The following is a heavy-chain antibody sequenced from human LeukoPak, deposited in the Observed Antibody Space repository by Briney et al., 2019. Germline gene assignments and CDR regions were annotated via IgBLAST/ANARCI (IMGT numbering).Heavy chain of an antibody. V-gene: IGHV3-48*02. CDR1: GFTFTNYA. D-gene: IGHD4-17*01. CDR2: IGSSSSTR. Sequence: GGSLRLSCAASGFTFTNYAMTWVRQAPGKGLEWVSYIGSSSSTRYYADSVKGRFTISRDNAKNSLYLQMNSLRDEDTAVYYCARDLGYGDYFDYWGQGTLVTVSS. J-gene: IGHJ4*02. CDR3: ARDLGYGDYFDY.